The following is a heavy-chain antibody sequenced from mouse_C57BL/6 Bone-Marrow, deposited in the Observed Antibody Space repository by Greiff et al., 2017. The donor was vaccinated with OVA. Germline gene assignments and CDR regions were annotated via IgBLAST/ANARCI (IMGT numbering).Heavy chain of an antibody. Sequence: QVTLKESGPGILQPSQTLSLTCSFSGFSLSTFGMGVGWIRQPSGKGLEWLAHIWWDDDKYYNPALKSRLIISKDTSKNQVFLKIANVDTADTATYYCSRMGIPITTVVAHWYFDVWGTGTTVTVSS. D-gene: IGHD1-1*01. CDR1: GFSLSTFGMG. CDR2: IWWDDDK. CDR3: SRMGIPITTVVAHWYFDV. J-gene: IGHJ1*03. V-gene: IGHV8-8*01.